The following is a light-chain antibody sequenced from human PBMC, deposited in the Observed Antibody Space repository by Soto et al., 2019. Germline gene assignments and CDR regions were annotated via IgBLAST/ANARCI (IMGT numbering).Light chain of an antibody. J-gene: IGLJ1*01. Sequence: SYELTQPPSESVAPGETASISCGGDRIGRKNVHWYRQKPGQAPVLVMYYDNDRPSEIPERFSGFNSGNTATLDISGVEAGDEADYYCQVWDTSSDHYVFGPGTKLTVL. V-gene: IGLV3-21*04. CDR1: RIGRKN. CDR3: QVWDTSSDHYV. CDR2: YDN.